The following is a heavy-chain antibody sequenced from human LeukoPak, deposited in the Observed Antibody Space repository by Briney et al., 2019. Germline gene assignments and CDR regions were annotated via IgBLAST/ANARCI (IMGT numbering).Heavy chain of an antibody. Sequence: GGSLRLSCAASGFTFDDNAMHWVRQAPGKGLEWVSGISWNSGSIGYADSVKGRFTISRDNAKNSLYLQMNSLRAEDTALYYCAKSIVVVVAAMYFQHWGQGTLVTVSS. D-gene: IGHD2-15*01. J-gene: IGHJ1*01. CDR1: GFTFDDNA. CDR3: AKSIVVVVAAMYFQH. V-gene: IGHV3-9*01. CDR2: ISWNSGSI.